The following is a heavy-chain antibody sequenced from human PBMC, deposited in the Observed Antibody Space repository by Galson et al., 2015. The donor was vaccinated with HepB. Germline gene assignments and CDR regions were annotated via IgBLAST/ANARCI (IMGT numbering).Heavy chain of an antibody. D-gene: IGHD6-19*01. V-gene: IGHV3-15*07. CDR1: GFTFSNAW. J-gene: IGHJ4*02. Sequence: SLRLSCAASGFTFSNAWMKWVRQAPGKGLEWVGCIKSKTDGGTTDYAAPVKGRFTISRDDSNNTLYLQMNSLKTEDTAVYYCTTDMRSGRYLRPVRWGQGTLGTVSS. CDR3: TTDMRSGRYLRPVR. CDR2: IKSKTDGGTT.